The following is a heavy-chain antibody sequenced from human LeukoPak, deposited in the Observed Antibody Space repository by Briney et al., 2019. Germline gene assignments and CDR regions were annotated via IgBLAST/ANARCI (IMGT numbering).Heavy chain of an antibody. CDR3: AKGVRMIVVAPGS. V-gene: IGHV3-30*02. J-gene: IGHJ5*02. D-gene: IGHD3-22*01. Sequence: TGGSLRLSCAASGFSFNTYAMHWVRQAPGKGLECLAFVRHDGNNKYEADSVKGRFTISRDNPKNTVYLQMNSLRSEDTAVYYCAKGVRMIVVAPGSWGQGTLVTVSS. CDR2: VRHDGNNK. CDR1: GFSFNTYA.